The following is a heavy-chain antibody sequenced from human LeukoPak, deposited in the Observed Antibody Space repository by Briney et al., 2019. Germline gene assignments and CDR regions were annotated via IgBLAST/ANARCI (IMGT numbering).Heavy chain of an antibody. V-gene: IGHV3-23*01. Sequence: GGSLRLSCAASGFTLSSYAMSWVRQAPGKGLEWVSAISGSGGSTYYADSVKGRFTISRDNSKNTLYLQMNSLRAEDTAVYYCANAFHDMITFGGVIVSYWGQGTLVTVSS. D-gene: IGHD3-16*02. CDR3: ANAFHDMITFGGVIVSY. CDR1: GFTLSSYA. J-gene: IGHJ4*02. CDR2: ISGSGGST.